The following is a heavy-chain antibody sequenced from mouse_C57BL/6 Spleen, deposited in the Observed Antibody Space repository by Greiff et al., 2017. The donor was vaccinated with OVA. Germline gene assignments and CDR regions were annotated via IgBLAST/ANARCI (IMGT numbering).Heavy chain of an antibody. V-gene: IGHV7-3*01. Sequence: EVILVESGGGLVQPGGSLSLSCAASGFTFTDYLMSWVRQPPGKALEWMGFIRNKANGYNTEYSATVKGRFTISRDNSQSILYLQMNALRAEDSATYYCARYTYYDYMGYYASDYWGQGTSVTVSS. D-gene: IGHD2-4*01. CDR1: GFTFTDYL. CDR2: IRNKANGYNT. J-gene: IGHJ4*01. CDR3: ARYTYYDYMGYYASDY.